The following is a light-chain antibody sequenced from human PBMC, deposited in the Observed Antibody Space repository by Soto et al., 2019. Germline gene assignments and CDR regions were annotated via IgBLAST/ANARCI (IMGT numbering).Light chain of an antibody. J-gene: IGLJ2*01. CDR1: SSDVGGYNY. Sequence: QSALTQPASVSGSPGQSITISCTGTSSDVGGYNYVSWFQQHPGKAPNLMIYDVYRRPSGVSYRFSGSKSGNTASLTISGLQAEDEADYYGSSYTTSSTVVFGGGTKLTVL. CDR3: SSYTTSSTVV. V-gene: IGLV2-14*01. CDR2: DVY.